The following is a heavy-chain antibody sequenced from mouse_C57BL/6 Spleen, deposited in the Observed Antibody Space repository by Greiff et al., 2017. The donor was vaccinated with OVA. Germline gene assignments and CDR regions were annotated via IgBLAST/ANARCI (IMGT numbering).Heavy chain of an antibody. Sequence: VQLQQSGPELVKPGASVKISCKASGYSFTDYNMNWVKQSNGKSLEWIGVINPNYGTTSYNQKFKGKATLTVDQSSSTAYMQLNSLTSVDSAVYYGACYYGSSYYFDYWGQGTTLTVSS. CDR3: ACYYGSSYYFDY. D-gene: IGHD1-1*01. CDR2: INPNYGTT. J-gene: IGHJ2*01. V-gene: IGHV1-39*01. CDR1: GYSFTDYN.